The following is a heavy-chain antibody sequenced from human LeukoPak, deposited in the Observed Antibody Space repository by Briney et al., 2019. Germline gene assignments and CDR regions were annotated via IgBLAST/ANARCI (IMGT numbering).Heavy chain of an antibody. CDR2: INPNSGGT. CDR1: GYTFTGYY. CDR3: ARDGSPLNIVVVPAAYYYYYYVDV. V-gene: IGHV1-2*02. D-gene: IGHD2-2*01. Sequence: ASVKVSCKASGYTFTGYYMHWARQAPGQGLEWMGWINPNSGGTNYAQKFQGRVTMTRDTSISTAYMELSRLRSDDTAVYYCARDGSPLNIVVVPAAYYYYYYVDVWGKGTTVTVSS. J-gene: IGHJ6*03.